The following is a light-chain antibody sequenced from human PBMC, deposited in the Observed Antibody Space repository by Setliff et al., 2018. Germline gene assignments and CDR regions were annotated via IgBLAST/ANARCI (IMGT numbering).Light chain of an antibody. V-gene: IGLV1-47*01. CDR2: RNN. CDR1: NSNIGAGFD. Sequence: QSALTQPPSVSGAPGQRVTISCTGNNSNIGAGFDVHWFQQLPGTAPKLLIYRNNQRPSGVPDRFSGSKSGTSASLAISGLQSEDEADYYCAAWDDSLNADVLFGGGTQLTVL. J-gene: IGLJ2*01. CDR3: AAWDDSLNADVL.